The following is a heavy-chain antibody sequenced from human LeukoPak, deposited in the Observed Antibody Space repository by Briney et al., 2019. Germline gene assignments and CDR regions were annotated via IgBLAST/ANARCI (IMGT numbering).Heavy chain of an antibody. J-gene: IGHJ4*02. V-gene: IGHV3-64*01. CDR1: GFTFSNAW. CDR3: AREDYYDSSGYTFDY. CDR2: ISSNGGST. Sequence: GGSLRLSCAASGFTFSNAWMSWVRQAPGKGLEYVSAISSNGGSTYYANSVKGRFTISRDNSKNTLYLQMGSLRAEDMAVYYCAREDYYDSSGYTFDYWGQGTLVTVSS. D-gene: IGHD3-22*01.